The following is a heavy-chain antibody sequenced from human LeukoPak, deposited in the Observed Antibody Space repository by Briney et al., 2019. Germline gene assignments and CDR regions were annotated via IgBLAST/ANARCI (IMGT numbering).Heavy chain of an antibody. CDR1: GGSFGGYF. J-gene: IGHJ4*02. D-gene: IGHD3-22*01. CDR2: INHSGST. V-gene: IGHV4-34*01. Sequence: PSETLSLTCSAYGGSFGGYFWSWIRQPPGEGLEWIGEINHSGSTNYNPSLKSRVTISVDTSRTQFSLNLRSVTAADTAVYYCARGPLLAYYGTGGYYFFDYWGQGILVTVSP. CDR3: ARGPLLAYYGTGGYYFFDY.